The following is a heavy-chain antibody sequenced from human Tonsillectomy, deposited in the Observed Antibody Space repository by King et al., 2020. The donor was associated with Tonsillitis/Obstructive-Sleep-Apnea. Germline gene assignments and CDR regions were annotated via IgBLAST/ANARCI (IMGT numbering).Heavy chain of an antibody. CDR3: ARECRPPGVVTIRGWFDP. V-gene: IGHV3-11*05. J-gene: IGHJ5*02. Sequence: VQLVESGGGLVKPGGSLRLSCAASGFTFSDYYMSWIRQAPGKGLDWVSYIISSSSYTNYADSGKGRFTIPRDNAKNSLYLQMNTLRAEDTAVYYFARECRPPGVVTIRGWFDPWGQGTLVTVSS. CDR1: GFTFSDYY. CDR2: IISSSSYT. D-gene: IGHD3-3*01.